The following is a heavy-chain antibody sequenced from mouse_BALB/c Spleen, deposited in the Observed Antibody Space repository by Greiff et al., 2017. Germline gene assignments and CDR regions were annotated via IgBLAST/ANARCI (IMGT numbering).Heavy chain of an antibody. Sequence: VQLQQSGPGLVKPSQSLSLTCTVTGYSITSDYAWNWIRQFPGNQLEWMGYISYSGSTSYNPSLKSRISITRDTSKNQFFLQLNSVTTEDTATYYCASWGYAMDYWGQGTSVTVSS. V-gene: IGHV3-2*02. D-gene: IGHD4-1*01. CDR3: ASWGYAMDY. J-gene: IGHJ4*01. CDR2: ISYSGST. CDR1: GYSITSDYA.